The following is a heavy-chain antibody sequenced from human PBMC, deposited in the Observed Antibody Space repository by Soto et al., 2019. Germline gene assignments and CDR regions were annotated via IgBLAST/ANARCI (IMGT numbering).Heavy chain of an antibody. CDR1: GFTFSSYA. J-gene: IGHJ6*02. CDR3: AKSRPDIVVVVAATPGYYYGMDV. Sequence: EVQLLESGGGLVQPGGSLRLSCAASGFTFSSYAMSCVRQAPGKGLEWVSAISGIGGSTYYADSVKGRFTISRDNSKNTLYLQMNSRRAEDTAVYYCAKSRPDIVVVVAATPGYYYGMDVWGQGTTVTVSS. V-gene: IGHV3-23*01. D-gene: IGHD2-15*01. CDR2: ISGIGGST.